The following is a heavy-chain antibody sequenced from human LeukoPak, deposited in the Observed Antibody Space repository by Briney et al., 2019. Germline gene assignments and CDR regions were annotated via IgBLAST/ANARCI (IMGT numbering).Heavy chain of an antibody. V-gene: IGHV3-7*01. J-gene: IGHJ4*02. D-gene: IGHD3-3*01. CDR2: IKQDGSEK. Sequence: PGGSLRLSCAASGFTFSSYWMSWVRQAPGKGLEWVANIKQDGSEKYYVDSVKGRFTISRDNSKNTLYLQMNSLRAEDTAVYYCARDRFLEWFQYYFNYWGQGTLVTVSS. CDR1: GFTFSSYW. CDR3: ARDRFLEWFQYYFNY.